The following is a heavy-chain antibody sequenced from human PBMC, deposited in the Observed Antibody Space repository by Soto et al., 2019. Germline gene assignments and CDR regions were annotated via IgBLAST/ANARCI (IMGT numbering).Heavy chain of an antibody. CDR1: GGTFSSYA. Sequence: QVQLVQSGAEVKKPGSSVKVSCKASGGTFSSYAISWVRQAPGQGLEWMGGIIPIFGTANYAPKFQGRVTIAADESTSTAYRELSSLRSEDTAVYCCARGWHEEQWLVHTWFDPWGQGTLVTVSS. CDR2: IIPIFGTA. CDR3: ARGWHEEQWLVHTWFDP. J-gene: IGHJ5*02. D-gene: IGHD6-19*01. V-gene: IGHV1-69*12.